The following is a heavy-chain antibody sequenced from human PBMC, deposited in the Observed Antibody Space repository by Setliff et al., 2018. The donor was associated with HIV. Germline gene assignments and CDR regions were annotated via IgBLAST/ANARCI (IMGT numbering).Heavy chain of an antibody. J-gene: IGHJ4*02. Sequence: SETLSLTCAVYGGSFSDYYWSWIRQSPGKGLEWIGEINHSGSTNYNSSLKSRLALSVDVSKNQFSLKLSSVTAADTAVYYCASGITGTTGDYWGQGTLVTVSS. CDR1: GGSFSDYY. D-gene: IGHD1-7*01. CDR2: INHSGST. V-gene: IGHV4-34*01. CDR3: ASGITGTTGDY.